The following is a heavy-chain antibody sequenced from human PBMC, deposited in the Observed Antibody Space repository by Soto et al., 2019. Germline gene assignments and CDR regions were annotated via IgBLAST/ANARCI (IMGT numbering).Heavy chain of an antibody. D-gene: IGHD5-12*01. Sequence: QVHLVQSGVEVKTPGASVKVSCPASGYTFFTYDISWVRQAPGQGLEWMGWISTYSGDTNYAQKFQGRVPMTTDTSTTTAYLDLRSLRSDDTAVYYCARHHGPTTSENWFDPWGQGTLVTVSS. V-gene: IGHV1-18*01. CDR2: ISTYSGDT. CDR1: GYTFFTYD. CDR3: ARHHGPTTSENWFDP. J-gene: IGHJ5*02.